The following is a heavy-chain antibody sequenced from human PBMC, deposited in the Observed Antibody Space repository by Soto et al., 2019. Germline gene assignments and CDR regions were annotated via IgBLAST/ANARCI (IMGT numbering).Heavy chain of an antibody. J-gene: IGHJ5*02. Sequence: SETLSLTCTVSGGSISSSSYYWGWIRQPPGKGLERIGSIYYSGSTYYNPSLKSRVTISVDTSKNQFSLKLSSVTAADTAVYYCARLHMKWLVPVEFWFDPWGQGTLVTVSS. D-gene: IGHD6-19*01. V-gene: IGHV4-39*01. CDR1: GGSISSSSYY. CDR2: IYYSGST. CDR3: ARLHMKWLVPVEFWFDP.